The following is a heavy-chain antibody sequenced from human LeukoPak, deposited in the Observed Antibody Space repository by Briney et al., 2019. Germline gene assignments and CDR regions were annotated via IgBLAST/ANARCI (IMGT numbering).Heavy chain of an antibody. Sequence: SETLSLTCTVSGGSISSSSYYWGWIRQPPGKGLEWIGSIYYSGSTYYNPSLKSRVTISLDTSKNQFSLKLSSVPAADTAVYYCAGGVSSGWYGGSYYYYGMDVWGQGTTVTVSS. CDR1: GGSISSSSYY. CDR2: IYYSGST. CDR3: AGGVSSGWYGGSYYYYGMDV. V-gene: IGHV4-39*01. J-gene: IGHJ6*02. D-gene: IGHD6-19*01.